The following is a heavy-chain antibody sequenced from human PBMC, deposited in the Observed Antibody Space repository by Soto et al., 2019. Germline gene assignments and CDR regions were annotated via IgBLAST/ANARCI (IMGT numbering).Heavy chain of an antibody. V-gene: IGHV3-33*01. CDR3: ARDEDRPDY. J-gene: IGHJ4*02. CDR2: IWYDGSNK. Sequence: QVQLVESGGGVVQPGRSLRLSCAASGFTFSSYGMHWVRQAPGKGLEWVAVIWYDGSNKYYADSVKGRFTISRDNSKNTLHLQMNSLIAEDTAVYYCARDEDRPDYWGQGTLVTVSS. D-gene: IGHD2-15*01. CDR1: GFTFSSYG.